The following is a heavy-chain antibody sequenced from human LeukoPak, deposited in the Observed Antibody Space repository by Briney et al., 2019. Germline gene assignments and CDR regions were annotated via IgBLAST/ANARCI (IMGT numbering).Heavy chain of an antibody. V-gene: IGHV1-2*02. CDR3: AKPYGSGSYYYYFDY. D-gene: IGHD3-10*01. Sequence: ASVKVSCKASGYTFTGYYMHWVRQAPGQGLEWMGWINPNSGGTNYAQKFQGRVTMTRDTSISTAYMELSRLRSDDTAVYYCAKPYGSGSYYYYFDYWGQGTLVTVSS. CDR1: GYTFTGYY. CDR2: INPNSGGT. J-gene: IGHJ4*02.